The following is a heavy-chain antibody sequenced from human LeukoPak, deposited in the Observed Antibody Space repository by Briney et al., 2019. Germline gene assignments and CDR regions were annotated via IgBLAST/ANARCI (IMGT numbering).Heavy chain of an antibody. CDR1: GGTFSSYA. J-gene: IGHJ4*02. V-gene: IGHV1-69*05. Sequence: SVKFSCKASGGTFSSYAISWVRQAPGQGLEWMGGIIPIFGTANYAQKFQGRVTITTDESTSTAYMELSSLRSEDTAVYYCARDGEASTSCYIWGQGTLVTVSS. CDR3: ARDGEASTSCYI. CDR2: IIPIFGTA. D-gene: IGHD2-2*02.